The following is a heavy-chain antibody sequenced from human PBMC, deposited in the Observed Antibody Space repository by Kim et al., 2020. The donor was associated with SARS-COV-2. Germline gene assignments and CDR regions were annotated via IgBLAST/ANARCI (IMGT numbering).Heavy chain of an antibody. CDR3: ARTSGYKWNDVFDF. CDR1: GYIFSGNY. D-gene: IGHD1-1*01. CDR2: INPNSGGT. J-gene: IGHJ4*02. Sequence: ASVKVSCKASGYIFSGNYIHWVRQAPGQGPEWMGWINPNSGGTIYSQTFQGRVTMTWDTSVSTAYMELRSLMSDDTAIYYCARTSGYKWNDVFDFWGQGTLISVSS. V-gene: IGHV1-2*02.